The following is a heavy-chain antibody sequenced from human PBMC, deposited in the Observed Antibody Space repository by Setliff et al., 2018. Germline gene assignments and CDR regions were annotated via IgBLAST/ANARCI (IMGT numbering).Heavy chain of an antibody. D-gene: IGHD2-2*01. Sequence: ASVKVSCKVSGYTLTELSMHWVRQAPGKGLEWMGGFDPEDGETIYAQRFQGRVTMTTDTSTSTAYMELRSLRSDDTAVYHCARDRGYCSSTACYPYIPGLDVWGQGTMVTVS. V-gene: IGHV1-24*01. CDR3: ARDRGYCSSTACYPYIPGLDV. CDR1: GYTLTELS. J-gene: IGHJ3*01. CDR2: FDPEDGET.